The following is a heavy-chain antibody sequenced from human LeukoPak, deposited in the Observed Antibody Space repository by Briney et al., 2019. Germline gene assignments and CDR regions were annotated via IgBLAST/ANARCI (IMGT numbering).Heavy chain of an antibody. CDR2: IYYSGST. CDR3: ARDQYDSSGFSNDI. Sequence: SETLSLTCTVSGGSISSYYWSWIRQPPGKGLEWIGYIYYSGSTNYNPSLKSRVTISVDTAKTQFSLKLSSVTAADTAVYYCARDQYDSSGFSNDIWGQGTMVTVSS. D-gene: IGHD3-22*01. CDR1: GGSISSYY. J-gene: IGHJ3*02. V-gene: IGHV4-59*01.